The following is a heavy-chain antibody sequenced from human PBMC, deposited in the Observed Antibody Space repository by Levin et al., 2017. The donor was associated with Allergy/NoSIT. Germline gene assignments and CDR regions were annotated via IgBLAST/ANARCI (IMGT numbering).Heavy chain of an antibody. D-gene: IGHD4-23*01. CDR3: ARDPTNNYGGRNYYFDY. Sequence: GESLKISCAASGFTFSDYYMTWTRQAPGKGLEWVSYISPSGGTMYYADSVKGRFTISRDNAKNSLFLQMSSLRSEDTALYYCARDPTNNYGGRNYYFDYWGQGTLVTVSS. CDR2: ISPSGGTM. J-gene: IGHJ4*02. CDR1: GFTFSDYY. V-gene: IGHV3-11*01.